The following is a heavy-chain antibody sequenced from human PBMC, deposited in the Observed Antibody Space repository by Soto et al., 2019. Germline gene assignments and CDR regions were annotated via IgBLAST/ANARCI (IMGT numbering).Heavy chain of an antibody. J-gene: IGHJ6*02. CDR3: AREWAAPGIDYYYGMDV. Sequence: QVQLVQSGAEVKKPGASVKVSCKAFGYTFTSYGITWVRQAPGQGLEWMGWISGYNGNTHSAQKFQGRVTMTTDTSTSTAYMELRSLRSDDTAVYYCAREWAAPGIDYYYGMDVWGQGTTVTVSS. CDR1: GYTFTSYG. D-gene: IGHD1-26*01. V-gene: IGHV1-18*01. CDR2: ISGYNGNT.